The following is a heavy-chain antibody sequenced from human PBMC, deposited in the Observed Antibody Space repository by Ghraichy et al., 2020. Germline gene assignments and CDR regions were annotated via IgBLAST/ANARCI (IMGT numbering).Heavy chain of an antibody. J-gene: IGHJ5*02. CDR3: AKAWGNCSDVPCPPYNWFDP. V-gene: IGHV3-7*03. CDR2: IKQDGSEK. CDR1: GFTFSSYW. D-gene: IGHD7-27*01. Sequence: GGSLRLSCAASGFTFSSYWMSWVRQAPGKGLEWVANIKQDGSEKYYVDSVKGRFTISRDNAKSTLYLQMDSLKAEDTAVYYCAKAWGNCSDVPCPPYNWFDPRGQGILVTVSS.